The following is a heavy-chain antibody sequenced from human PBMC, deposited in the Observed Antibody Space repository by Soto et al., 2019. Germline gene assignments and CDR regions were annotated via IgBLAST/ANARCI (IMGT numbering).Heavy chain of an antibody. J-gene: IGHJ4*02. CDR1: GGSISSYY. D-gene: IGHD3-10*01. V-gene: IGHV4-59*08. CDR3: ARHLVMVRGVGAFDN. Sequence: PSETLSLTCTVSGGSISSYYWSWIRQPPGKGLEWIGYIYYSGSTNYSPSLKSRVTISVDTSKNQFSLKLSSVTAADTAVYYCARHLVMVRGVGAFDNWGQGTLVTVSS. CDR2: IYYSGST.